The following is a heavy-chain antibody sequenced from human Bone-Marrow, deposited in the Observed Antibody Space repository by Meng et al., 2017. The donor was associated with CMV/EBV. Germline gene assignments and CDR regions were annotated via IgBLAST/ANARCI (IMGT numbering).Heavy chain of an antibody. D-gene: IGHD3-3*01. CDR1: GFTFSSYG. V-gene: IGHV3-30*02. Sequence: GESLKISCAASGFTFSSYGMHWVRQAPGKGLEWVAFIRYDGSNKYYADSVKGRFTISRDNSKNTLYLQMNSLRAEDTAVYYCAKDQGLDFWSGDFDYWGQGTLVTVSP. J-gene: IGHJ4*02. CDR3: AKDQGLDFWSGDFDY. CDR2: IRYDGSNK.